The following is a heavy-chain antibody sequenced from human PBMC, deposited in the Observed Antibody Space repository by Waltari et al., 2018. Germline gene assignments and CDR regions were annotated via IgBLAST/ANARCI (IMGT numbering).Heavy chain of an antibody. J-gene: IGHJ3*02. CDR2: ISGSGGST. D-gene: IGHD6-19*01. CDR3: AKDPSLAYSSGWYGDDAFDI. V-gene: IGHV3-23*01. Sequence: EVQLLESGGGLVQPGGSLRLSCAASGFTFSSYAMSWVRQAPGKGLEWVSAISGSGGSTYYADSVKGRFTISRDNSKNTLYLQMNSLRAEDTAVYYCAKDPSLAYSSGWYGDDAFDIWGQGTMVTVSS. CDR1: GFTFSSYA.